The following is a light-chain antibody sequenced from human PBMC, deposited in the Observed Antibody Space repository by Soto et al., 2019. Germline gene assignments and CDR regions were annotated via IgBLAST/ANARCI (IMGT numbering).Light chain of an antibody. Sequence: EVVMTQSPVTLSVSPGERATLSCRASQSITTNLDWYQQKPGQAPRLLIYGASTRATGVPARFSGSGSGTQFTLTINSLQSEDFAVYYCQQYNDWPPKRTFGQGTRVDFK. CDR1: QSITTN. CDR2: GAS. J-gene: IGKJ1*01. V-gene: IGKV3-15*01. CDR3: QQYNDWPPKRT.